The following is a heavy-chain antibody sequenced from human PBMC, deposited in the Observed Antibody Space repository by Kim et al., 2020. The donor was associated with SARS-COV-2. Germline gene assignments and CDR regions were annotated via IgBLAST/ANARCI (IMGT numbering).Heavy chain of an antibody. J-gene: IGHJ5*02. Sequence: SSSYTHYADSVKGRFTISRANAKNSLYLQMNSLRAEDTAVYYCARGEIPHHWGQGTLVTVSS. CDR2: SSSYT. V-gene: IGHV3-11*05. CDR3: ARGEIPHH.